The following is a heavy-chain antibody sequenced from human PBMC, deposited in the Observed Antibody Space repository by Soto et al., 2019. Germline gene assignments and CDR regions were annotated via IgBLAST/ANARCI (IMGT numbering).Heavy chain of an antibody. V-gene: IGHV3-30-3*01. CDR3: ARGFDY. CDR2: ISYDGSNK. D-gene: IGHD3-10*01. J-gene: IGHJ4*02. CDR1: GFTFSSYA. Sequence: GGSLRLSCAASGFTFSSYAMHWVRQAPGKGLEWVAVISYDGSNKYYADSVKGRFTISRDNSKNTLYLQMNSLRAEDTAVYYCARGFDYWGQGTMLTVYS.